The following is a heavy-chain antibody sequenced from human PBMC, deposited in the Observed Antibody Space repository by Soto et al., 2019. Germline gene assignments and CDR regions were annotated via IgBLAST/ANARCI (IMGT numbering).Heavy chain of an antibody. CDR2: IHPSDSYT. J-gene: IGHJ6*02. Sequence: GDSLKISCKGSGYRFTSYLISWGRQMPGKGREWMGRIHPSDSYTNYSPSFQGHVTISADKSISTAYLQWSSLKASDTAMYYFASTYYYGSGIYNYGMDVWAQGTRVTVSS. CDR3: ASTYYYGSGIYNYGMDV. D-gene: IGHD3-10*01. CDR1: GYRFTSYL. V-gene: IGHV5-10-1*01.